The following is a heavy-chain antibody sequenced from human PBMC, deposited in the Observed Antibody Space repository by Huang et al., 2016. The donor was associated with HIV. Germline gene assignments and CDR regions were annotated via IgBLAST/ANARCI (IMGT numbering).Heavy chain of an antibody. CDR3: ARDGLRGRLMTRSLDY. CDR2: SSSGSTTR. D-gene: IGHD3-10*01. CDR1: GFIFNIYS. J-gene: IGHJ4*02. V-gene: IGHV3-48*01. Sequence: EVQLVESGGDLVQPGGSLRLSCAASGFIFNIYSMNWVRQAPGEGLEWVSYSSSGSTTRYYADSVKGRFTISRDNAKNSLYLQMNSLRAEDTAVYYCARDGLRGRLMTRSLDYWGQGTLVTVSS.